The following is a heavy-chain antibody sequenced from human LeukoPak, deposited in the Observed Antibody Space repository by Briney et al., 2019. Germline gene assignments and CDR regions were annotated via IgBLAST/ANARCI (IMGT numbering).Heavy chain of an antibody. J-gene: IGHJ4*02. Sequence: TSETPSLTCTVSGGSISSSSYYWGWIRQPPGKGLEWIGSIYYSGSTYYNPSLKSRVTISVHTSKNQFSLKLSSVTAADTAVYYCTRTQAGYSSGWSIDYWGQGTLVTVSS. CDR2: IYYSGST. V-gene: IGHV4-39*01. CDR1: GGSISSSSYY. CDR3: TRTQAGYSSGWSIDY. D-gene: IGHD6-19*01.